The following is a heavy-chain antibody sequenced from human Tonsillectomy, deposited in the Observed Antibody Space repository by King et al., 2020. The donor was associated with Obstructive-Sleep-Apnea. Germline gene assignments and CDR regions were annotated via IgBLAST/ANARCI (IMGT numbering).Heavy chain of an antibody. CDR2: FYSSSTT. CDR1: GFIVSATY. J-gene: IGHJ3*01. Sequence: DVQLVESGGGLVQPGGSLRLSCAASGFIVSATYMNWVRQAPGKGLEWVSVFYSSSTTYYVDSVKGRFTISRDNSKNTLYLQMNSLRVEDTAVYYCARSYGSGSLTALDAFDVWGQGTMVTVSS. CDR3: ARSYGSGSLTALDAFDV. D-gene: IGHD3-10*01. V-gene: IGHV3-66*01.